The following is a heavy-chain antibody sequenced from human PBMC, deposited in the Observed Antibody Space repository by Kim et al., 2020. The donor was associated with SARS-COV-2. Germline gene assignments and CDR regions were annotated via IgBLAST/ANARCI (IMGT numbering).Heavy chain of an antibody. Sequence: DSGKGRFTISRDNSKNTLYLQMNSLRAEDTAVYYCAKGRPLFMGRGVLDYWGQGTLVTVSS. J-gene: IGHJ4*02. V-gene: IGHV3-23*01. CDR3: AKGRPLFMGRGVLDY. D-gene: IGHD3-10*01.